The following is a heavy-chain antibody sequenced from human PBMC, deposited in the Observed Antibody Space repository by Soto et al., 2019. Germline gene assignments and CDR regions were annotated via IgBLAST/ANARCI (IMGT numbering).Heavy chain of an antibody. CDR1: GGTFSSDP. D-gene: IGHD1-26*01. J-gene: IGHJ3*02. CDR2: IIPIFGTA. Sequence: SVNLSCKTSGGTFSSDPMSWVRQAPGQGLECMGGIIPIFGTANYAQKFQGRVTITADESTSTAYMELSSLRSEDTAVYYCATNSGSSLGHAFDICGQGTMVTVSS. V-gene: IGHV1-69*13. CDR3: ATNSGSSLGHAFDI.